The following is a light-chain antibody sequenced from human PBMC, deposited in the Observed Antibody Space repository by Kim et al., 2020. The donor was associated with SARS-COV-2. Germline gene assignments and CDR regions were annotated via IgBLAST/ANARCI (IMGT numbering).Light chain of an antibody. CDR3: SSYADSNNWV. Sequence: QSALTQPPSASGSPGQSVTMSCTGTSNYVGDYNYVSWYQQHPGKAPKLIIYEVSKRPSGVPDRFSGSKSGNTASLTVTGLQAEDEADYYCSSYADSNNWVFGTGTKVTVL. CDR1: SNYVGDYNY. J-gene: IGLJ1*01. V-gene: IGLV2-8*01. CDR2: EVS.